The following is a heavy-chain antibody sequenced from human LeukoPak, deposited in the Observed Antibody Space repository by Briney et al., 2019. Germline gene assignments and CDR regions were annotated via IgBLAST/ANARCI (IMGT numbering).Heavy chain of an antibody. CDR2: ISAYNGNT. D-gene: IGHD6-19*01. Sequence: GASVKVSCKASGYTFTSFGISWVRQAPGQGLEWIGWISAYNGNTDYAQKFQGRVTMTKDTSTSTVYMELRSLRSDDTAVYYSARERSGWPPDYWGQGTLLTVSS. CDR1: GYTFTSFG. V-gene: IGHV1-18*01. J-gene: IGHJ4*02. CDR3: ARERSGWPPDY.